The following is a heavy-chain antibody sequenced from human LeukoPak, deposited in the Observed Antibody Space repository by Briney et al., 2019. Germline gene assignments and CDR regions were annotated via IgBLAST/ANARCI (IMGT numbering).Heavy chain of an antibody. CDR1: GGSISSHY. Sequence: SETLSLTCTVSGGSISSHYWSWIRQPPGKGLEWIGYIYYGGSTNYSPSLKSRVTMSVDTSKNQFSLKLSSVSAADTAVYYCARLRDWFDPWGQGTLVTVSS. CDR3: ARLRDWFDP. J-gene: IGHJ5*02. D-gene: IGHD5-24*01. CDR2: IYYGGST. V-gene: IGHV4-59*11.